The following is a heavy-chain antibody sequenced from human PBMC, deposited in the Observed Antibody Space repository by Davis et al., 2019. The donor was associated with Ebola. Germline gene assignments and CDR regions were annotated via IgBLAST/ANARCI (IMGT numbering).Heavy chain of an antibody. CDR2: ISYDGSNK. CDR3: AKDNRNIWSEV. CDR1: GFTFSSYA. D-gene: IGHD2/OR15-2a*01. V-gene: IGHV3-30*04. Sequence: GESLKISCAASGFTFSSYAMNWVRQAPGKGLEWVALISYDGSNKYYADSVKGRFTISRDNSKNTLYLQMNGLRVEDTAIYYCAKDNRNIWSEVWGQGTMVTVSS. J-gene: IGHJ3*01.